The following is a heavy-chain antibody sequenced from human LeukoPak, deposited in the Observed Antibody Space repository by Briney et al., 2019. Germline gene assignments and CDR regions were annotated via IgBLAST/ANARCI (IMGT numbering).Heavy chain of an antibody. CDR1: GFTFSSYN. J-gene: IGHJ6*03. CDR2: IRSKANSYAT. Sequence: GGSLRLSCAASGFTFSSYNMNWVRQASGKGLEWVGRIRSKANSYATAYAASVKGRFTISRDDSKNTAYLQMNSLKTGDTAVYYCTRALHYYDSSGYYYYMDVWGKGTTVTVSS. V-gene: IGHV3-73*01. D-gene: IGHD3-22*01. CDR3: TRALHYYDSSGYYYYMDV.